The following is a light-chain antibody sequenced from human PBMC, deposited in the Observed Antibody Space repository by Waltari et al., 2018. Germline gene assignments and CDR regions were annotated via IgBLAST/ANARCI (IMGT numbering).Light chain of an antibody. CDR2: DVS. J-gene: IGLJ2*01. Sequence: QSALTQPRSVSGSPGQSVTISCTGTSSDVGGYNYFSWYQQHPGKAPKLMLYDVSKRPSGVPDRFSGSKSGNTASLTISGLQAEDEADYYCCSYAGSYTSLFGGGTKLTVL. CDR3: CSYAGSYTSL. V-gene: IGLV2-11*01. CDR1: SSDVGGYNY.